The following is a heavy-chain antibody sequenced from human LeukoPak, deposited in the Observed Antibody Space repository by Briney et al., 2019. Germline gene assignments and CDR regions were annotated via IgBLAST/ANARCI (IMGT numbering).Heavy chain of an antibody. J-gene: IGHJ4*02. D-gene: IGHD7-27*01. CDR1: GFTFSSYA. CDR2: ISGSGGST. CDR3: AKGGRLGIASDYFDY. V-gene: IGHV3-23*01. Sequence: EGSLRLSCAASGFTFSSYAMSWVRQAPGKGLEWVSAISGSGGSTYYADSVKGRFTISRDNSKNTLYLQMNSLRAEDTAVYYCAKGGRLGIASDYFDYWGQGTLVTVSS.